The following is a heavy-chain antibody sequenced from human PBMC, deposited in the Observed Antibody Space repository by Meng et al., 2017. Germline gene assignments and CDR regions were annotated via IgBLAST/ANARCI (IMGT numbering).Heavy chain of an antibody. CDR2: IIPIFGTA. J-gene: IGHJ3*02. D-gene: IGHD3-22*01. V-gene: IGHV1-69*13. CDR1: GGTFSSYA. Sequence: SVKVSCKASGGTFSSYAISWVRQAPGQGLEWMGGIIPIFGTANYAQKFQGRVTITAVESTSTAYMELSSLRSEDTAVYYCASSGDSSGYFKAFDIWGQGTMVTVSS. CDR3: ASSGDSSGYFKAFDI.